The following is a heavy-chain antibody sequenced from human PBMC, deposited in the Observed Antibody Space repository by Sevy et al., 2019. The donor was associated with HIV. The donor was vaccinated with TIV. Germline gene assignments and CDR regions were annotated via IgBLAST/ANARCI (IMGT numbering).Heavy chain of an antibody. Sequence: ASVKVSCKTSGYTFKNFYIHWVRQAPGQGLEWMGWINPSSGGTRLAPKFQGRFTLTTDTSITTAYMEVRGLTSDDAAVYCCVRDRLWEDGDSWYTPYAWGQGTLVTVSS. CDR3: VRDRLWEDGDSWYTPYA. D-gene: IGHD2-21*01. CDR2: INPSSGGT. CDR1: GYTFKNFY. V-gene: IGHV1-2*02. J-gene: IGHJ5*02.